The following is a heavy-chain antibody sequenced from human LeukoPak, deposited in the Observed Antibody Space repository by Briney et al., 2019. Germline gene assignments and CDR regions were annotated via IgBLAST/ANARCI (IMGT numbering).Heavy chain of an antibody. CDR1: DGSITRSSYY. CDR2: IYHTGIA. D-gene: IGHD2-21*02. V-gene: IGHV4-39*01. CDR3: ARLRVTTGFDY. Sequence: SETLSLTCTVSDGSITRSSYYWGWIRQTPGEGLDWIGSIYHTGIAYYNPSLQGRVAMSVDTSKNQFSLKLNSVTVADTAVYYCARLRVTTGFDYWDQGIPVTVSS. J-gene: IGHJ4*02.